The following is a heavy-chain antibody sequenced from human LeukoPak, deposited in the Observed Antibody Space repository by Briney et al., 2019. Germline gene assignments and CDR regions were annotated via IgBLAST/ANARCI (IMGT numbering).Heavy chain of an antibody. D-gene: IGHD2-15*01. CDR1: GFTFSSYE. CDR3: ARGYCSGGSCLFDY. J-gene: IGHJ4*02. CDR2: ISSSGSTI. V-gene: IGHV3-48*03. Sequence: PGGSLRLSCAASGFTFSSYEMNWVRQAPGKRLEWVSYISSSGSTIYYADSVKGRFTISRDNAKNSLYLQMNSLRAEGTAVYYCARGYCSGGSCLFDYWGQGTLVTVSS.